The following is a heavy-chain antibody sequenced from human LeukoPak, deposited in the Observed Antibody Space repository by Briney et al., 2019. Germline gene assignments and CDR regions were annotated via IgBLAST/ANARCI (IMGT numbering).Heavy chain of an antibody. Sequence: SETLSLTCAGDSLSGSSVTWVRQPPGKGLEWIGEISQSGNTNYSPSLKSRLTMSIDTSKSQISLNLSSATTADTAAYFCARGILRYDWTNSDVRAFHYYYYMDVWGPGVTVIVSS. CDR3: ARGILRYDWTNSDVRAFHYYYYMDV. D-gene: IGHD1/OR15-1a*01. CDR2: ISQSGNT. CDR1: DSLSGSS. V-gene: IGHV4-34*01. J-gene: IGHJ6*03.